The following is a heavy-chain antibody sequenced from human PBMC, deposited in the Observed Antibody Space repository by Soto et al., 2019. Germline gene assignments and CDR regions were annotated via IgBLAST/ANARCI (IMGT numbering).Heavy chain of an antibody. CDR3: GLVVVAATWANWFDP. CDR2: ISSSSSTI. J-gene: IGHJ5*02. Sequence: PGGSLRLSCAASGFTFSSYRMNWVRQAPGKGLEGVSYISSSSSTIYYADSVKGRFTISRDNAKNSLYLQMNSLRAEDTAVYYCGLVVVAATWANWFDPWGQGTLVTVSS. D-gene: IGHD2-15*01. CDR1: GFTFSSYR. V-gene: IGHV3-48*01.